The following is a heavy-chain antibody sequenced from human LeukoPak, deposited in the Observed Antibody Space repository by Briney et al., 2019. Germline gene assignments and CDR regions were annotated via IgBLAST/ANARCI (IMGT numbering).Heavy chain of an antibody. D-gene: IGHD3-10*01. CDR2: ISSSSSYI. J-gene: IGHJ4*02. Sequence: KPGGSLRLSCAASGFTFSSYSMNWVRQAPGKGLEWVSSISSSSSYIYYADSVKGRFTISRDNAKNSLYLQMNSLRAEDTAVYYCARARLRFEVFDYWGQGTLVTVSS. V-gene: IGHV3-21*01. CDR3: ARARLRFEVFDY. CDR1: GFTFSSYS.